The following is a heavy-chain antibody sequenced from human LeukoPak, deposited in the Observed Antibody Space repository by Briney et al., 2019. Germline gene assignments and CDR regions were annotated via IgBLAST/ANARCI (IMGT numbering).Heavy chain of an antibody. Sequence: PGGSLRLSCAASGFTFSSYSMNWVRQAPGKGLEWVSFISRSSSYIYYADSVKGRFTISRDNAKNSLYLQMNSLRAEDTAVYYCARDKVVPYYFDYWGQGTLVTVSS. V-gene: IGHV3-21*01. D-gene: IGHD2-21*01. J-gene: IGHJ4*02. CDR1: GFTFSSYS. CDR3: ARDKVVPYYFDY. CDR2: ISRSSSYI.